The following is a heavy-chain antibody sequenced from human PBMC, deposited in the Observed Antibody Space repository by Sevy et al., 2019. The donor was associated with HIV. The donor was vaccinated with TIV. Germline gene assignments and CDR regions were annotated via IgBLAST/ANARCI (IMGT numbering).Heavy chain of an antibody. CDR3: AKNTAAAGTGGFDY. CDR2: ISYDGSDT. V-gene: IGHV3-30*02. CDR1: GLIFSHYG. J-gene: IGHJ4*02. Sequence: GGSLRLSCAASGLIFSHYGMHWVRQAPGKGLEWVAFISYDGSDTYYVDSVKGRFSISRDNSKNTVYLQINSLRTEDTALHYCAKNTAAAGTGGFDYWGQGTLVTVSS. D-gene: IGHD6-13*01.